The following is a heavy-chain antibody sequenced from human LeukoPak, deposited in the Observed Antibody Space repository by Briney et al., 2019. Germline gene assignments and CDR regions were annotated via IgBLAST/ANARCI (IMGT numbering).Heavy chain of an antibody. Sequence: ASVKVSCKASGGTFSSYTISRVRQAPGQGLEWMGRIIPILGIANYAQKFQGRVTITADKSTSTAYMELSSLRSEDTAVYYCASDTQDYYDSSGYPVLWGQGTLVTVSS. CDR3: ASDTQDYYDSSGYPVL. CDR1: GGTFSSYT. CDR2: IIPILGIA. J-gene: IGHJ4*02. V-gene: IGHV1-69*02. D-gene: IGHD3-22*01.